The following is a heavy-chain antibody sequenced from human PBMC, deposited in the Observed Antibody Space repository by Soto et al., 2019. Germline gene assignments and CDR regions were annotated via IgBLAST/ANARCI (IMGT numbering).Heavy chain of an antibody. J-gene: IGHJ5*02. Sequence: QVQLQQWGAGLLKPSETLSLTCAVYGGSLSGHYWSWICQPPGKGLEWIGEINHSGSTTYNPSLKSRVTISVDTSKNQFSLKLSSVTAADTAVYYCARGALFRYGTFDPWGQGTLVTVSS. V-gene: IGHV4-34*02. D-gene: IGHD1-1*01. CDR3: ARGALFRYGTFDP. CDR2: INHSGST. CDR1: GGSLSGHY.